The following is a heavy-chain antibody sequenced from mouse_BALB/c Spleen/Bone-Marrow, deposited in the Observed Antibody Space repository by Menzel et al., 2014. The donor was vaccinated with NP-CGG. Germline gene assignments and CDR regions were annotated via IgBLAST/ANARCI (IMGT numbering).Heavy chain of an antibody. Sequence: QVQLQQAGPVLVAPSQSLTITCTVLGVSLTGYGVSWVRQPPGNGLEWLGMKSGDGSADYNSVLKSRLSISKDNSKSQVYLKMNSLKTDDTARYYCARDSFLVTRALDYWGQGTSVTVSS. D-gene: IGHD2-2*01. CDR3: ARDSFLVTRALDY. CDR1: GVSLTGYG. V-gene: IGHV2-6-7*01. J-gene: IGHJ4*01. CDR2: KSGDGSA.